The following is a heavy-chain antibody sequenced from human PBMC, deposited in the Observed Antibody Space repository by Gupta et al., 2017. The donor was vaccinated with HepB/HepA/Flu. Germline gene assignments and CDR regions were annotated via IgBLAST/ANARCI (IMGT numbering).Heavy chain of an antibody. V-gene: IGHV3-30-3*01. J-gene: IGHJ4*02. CDR2: ISYDGSNK. Sequence: VRQAPGKGLEWVAVISYDGSNKYYADSVKGRFTISRDNSKNTLYLQMNSLRAEDTAVYYCARGYCSGGSCYRGYPYYFDYWGQGTLVTVSS. D-gene: IGHD2-15*01. CDR3: ARGYCSGGSCYRGYPYYFDY.